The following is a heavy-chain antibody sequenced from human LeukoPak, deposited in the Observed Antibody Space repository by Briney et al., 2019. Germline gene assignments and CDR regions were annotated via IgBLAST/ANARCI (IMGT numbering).Heavy chain of an antibody. D-gene: IGHD3-22*01. V-gene: IGHV4-39*07. CDR2: IYYSRRT. J-gene: IGHJ3*02. CDR1: GGSISSSRFY. Sequence: PSALRSRTCTVSGGSISSSRFYWGWIHQPTGKRPQWIRGIYYSRRTYYNPSLKSRVTISIDTSEYRLSLKLSSVTAADTALYYCASLGGYYESSSYSQLDAFDIWGQGTVVTVS. CDR3: ASLGGYYESSSYSQLDAFDI.